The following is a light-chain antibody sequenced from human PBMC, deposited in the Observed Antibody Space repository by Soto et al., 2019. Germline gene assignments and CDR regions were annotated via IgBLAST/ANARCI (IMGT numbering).Light chain of an antibody. CDR1: KDIRNN. V-gene: IGKV1-33*01. CDR3: PQFYDLPRT. CDR2: DAS. J-gene: IGKJ2*01. Sequence: LQMPESPSSLSTSVGDSVALTCQARKDIRNNLNWYQQNQGKAHKPLSYDASNMETGVTSRFSGSGSGTDFTLTISSLQTEEVATYYCPQFYDLPRTFGQGTKLEIK.